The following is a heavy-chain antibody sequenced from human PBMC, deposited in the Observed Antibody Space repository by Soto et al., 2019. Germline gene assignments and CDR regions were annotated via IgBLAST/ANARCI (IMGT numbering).Heavy chain of an antibody. Sequence: QVQLQEMGPGLVKPSQTLTITCTVSGDSVNSAYWSWIRQLPEKGLEWMGNIHHTGRTFYNPSLKSRVAISIDTSKPLFSLKMRSITAADTAVYYCARTDAYNSSFFDSWGQGTVVTVSS. CDR2: IHHTGRT. V-gene: IGHV4-31*03. D-gene: IGHD6-6*01. J-gene: IGHJ4*02. CDR1: GDSVNSAY. CDR3: ARTDAYNSSFFDS.